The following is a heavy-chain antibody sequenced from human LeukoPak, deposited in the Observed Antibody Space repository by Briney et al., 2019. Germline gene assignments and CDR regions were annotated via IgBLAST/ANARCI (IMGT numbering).Heavy chain of an antibody. J-gene: IGHJ6*02. V-gene: IGHV1-2*02. CDR3: ARVRVSFQSYYYGMDV. D-gene: IGHD3-16*02. CDR2: INPNSGDR. CDR1: GYTFTGHY. Sequence: ASVKVSCKASGYTFTGHYMHWARQAPGQGLEWMGWINPNSGDRNSAQKFQGRVTMTRDTSISTAYMELSRLRSDDTAVYHCARVRVSFQSYYYGMDVWGQGTTVTVSS.